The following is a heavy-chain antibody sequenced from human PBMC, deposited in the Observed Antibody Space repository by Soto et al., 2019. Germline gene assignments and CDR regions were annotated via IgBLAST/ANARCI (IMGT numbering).Heavy chain of an antibody. CDR2: IIPILGIA. J-gene: IGHJ6*02. V-gene: IGHV1-69*08. CDR1: GGTFSSYT. D-gene: IGHD4-17*01. CDR3: ARDKTSVTTSYYGMDV. Sequence: QVQLVQSGAEVKKPGSSVKVSCKASGGTFSSYTISWVRQAPGQGLEWMGRIIPILGIANYAQKFQGRVTITADKSTSTAYMELSSLRSEDTAVYYCARDKTSVTTSYYGMDVWGQGTTVTVSS.